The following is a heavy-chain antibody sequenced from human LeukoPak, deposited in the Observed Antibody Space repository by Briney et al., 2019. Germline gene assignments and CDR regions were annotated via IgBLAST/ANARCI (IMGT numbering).Heavy chain of an antibody. CDR2: IIPIFGTA. CDR3: ASSNGYSSGWYLPITDY. CDR1: GGTFSSYA. D-gene: IGHD6-19*01. J-gene: IGHJ4*02. Sequence: GASVKVSCKASGGTFSSYAIGWVRQAPGQGLEWMGGIIPIFGTANYAQKFQGRVTITADKSTSTAYMELSSLRSEDTAVYYCASSNGYSSGWYLPITDYWGQGTLVTVSS. V-gene: IGHV1-69*06.